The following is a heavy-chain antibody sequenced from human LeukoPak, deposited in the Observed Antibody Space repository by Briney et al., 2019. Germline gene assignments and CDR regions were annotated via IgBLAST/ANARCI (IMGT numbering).Heavy chain of an antibody. CDR3: ARERGYCSSTSCYGSEGGFDY. Sequence: PGGSLRLSCAASGFTFSSYAMSWVRQAPGKGLEWVSYISSSGSTIYYADSVKGRFTISRDNAKNSLYLQMNSLRAEDTAVYYCARERGYCSSTSCYGSEGGFDYWGQGTLVTVSS. J-gene: IGHJ4*02. CDR1: GFTFSSYA. D-gene: IGHD2-2*03. CDR2: ISSSGSTI. V-gene: IGHV3-48*03.